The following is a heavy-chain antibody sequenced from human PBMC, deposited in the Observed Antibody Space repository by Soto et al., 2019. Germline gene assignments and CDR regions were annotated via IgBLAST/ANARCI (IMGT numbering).Heavy chain of an antibody. CDR3: AREGYSSSSPYYYYYGMDV. Sequence: TLSLTCTVSGGSISSGDYYWSWIRQPPGKGLEWIGYIYYSGSTYYNPSLKSRVTISVDTSKNQFSLKLSSVTAADTAVYYCAREGYSSSSPYYYYYGMDVWGQGTTVTVSS. CDR2: IYYSGST. J-gene: IGHJ6*02. CDR1: GGSISSGDYY. D-gene: IGHD6-6*01. V-gene: IGHV4-30-4*01.